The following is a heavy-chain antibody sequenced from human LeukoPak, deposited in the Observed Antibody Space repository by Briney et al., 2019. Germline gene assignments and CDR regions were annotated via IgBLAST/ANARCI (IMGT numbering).Heavy chain of an antibody. CDR2: IIPIFGTA. V-gene: IGHV1-69*13. J-gene: IGHJ6*02. D-gene: IGHD3-22*01. CDR1: GGTFSSYA. CDR3: ARDRVTYYYDSSSNYGMDV. Sequence: GASVKVSCKASGGTFSSYAISWVRQAPGQGLEWMGGIIPIFGTANYAQKFQGRVTITADESTSTAYMELSSPRSEDTAVYYCARDRVTYYYDSSSNYGMDVWGQGTTVTVSS.